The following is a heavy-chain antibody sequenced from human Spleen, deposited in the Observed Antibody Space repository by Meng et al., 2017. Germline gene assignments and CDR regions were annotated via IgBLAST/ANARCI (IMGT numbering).Heavy chain of an antibody. Sequence: SETLSLTCTVSGGSISSYYWTWIRQPPGKGLEWIGNIYYSGRTNYNPSLKSRVTISVDTSKNQFSLKANSMTAADTAVYYCARAWGDYDPFDHWGQGTLVTVSS. J-gene: IGHJ4*02. CDR2: IYYSGRT. V-gene: IGHV4-59*01. CDR3: ARAWGDYDPFDH. CDR1: GGSISSYY. D-gene: IGHD4-17*01.